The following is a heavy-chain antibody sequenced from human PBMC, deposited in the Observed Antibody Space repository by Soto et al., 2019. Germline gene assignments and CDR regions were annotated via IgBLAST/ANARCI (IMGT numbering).Heavy chain of an antibody. Sequence: QVLLQESGPGLVKPSQTLSLTCTVSGGSISSGGYYWSWIRQHPGKGLEWVGYIYYSRTTYYNPSLESRVTISVATSKNQFSLNLSSVTAADTAVYYCARGFLEWLSHPYYGMDVWGQGTTVTVSS. CDR3: ARGFLEWLSHPYYGMDV. CDR1: GGSISSGGYY. D-gene: IGHD3-3*01. V-gene: IGHV4-31*03. J-gene: IGHJ6*02. CDR2: IYYSRTT.